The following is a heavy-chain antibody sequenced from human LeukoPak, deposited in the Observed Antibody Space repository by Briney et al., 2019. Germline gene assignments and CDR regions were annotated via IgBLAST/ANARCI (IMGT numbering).Heavy chain of an antibody. V-gene: IGHV1-2*02. CDR2: INPNSGGT. D-gene: IGHD3-3*01. CDR3: ARGRRITIFGVVIGLTYDFDY. J-gene: IGHJ4*02. Sequence: ASVKVSCKASGYTFTGYYMHWVRQAPGQGLEWMGWINPNSGGTNYAQKFQGRVTMTRDTSISTAYMELSRLRSDDTAAYYCARGRRITIFGVVIGLTYDFDYWGQGTLVTVSS. CDR1: GYTFTGYY.